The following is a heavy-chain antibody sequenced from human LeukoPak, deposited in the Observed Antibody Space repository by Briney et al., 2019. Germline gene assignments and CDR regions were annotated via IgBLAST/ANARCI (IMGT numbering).Heavy chain of an antibody. CDR3: AREGYCSSTSCYGPFDY. V-gene: IGHV4-34*01. Sequence: PSETLSLTCAVYGGSFSGYYWSWIRQPPGKGLEWVGEINHSGSTNYNPSLKSRVTISVGTSKNQSSLKLSSVTAADTAVYYCAREGYCSSTSCYGPFDYWGQGTLVTVSS. D-gene: IGHD2-2*01. CDR2: INHSGST. CDR1: GGSFSGYY. J-gene: IGHJ4*02.